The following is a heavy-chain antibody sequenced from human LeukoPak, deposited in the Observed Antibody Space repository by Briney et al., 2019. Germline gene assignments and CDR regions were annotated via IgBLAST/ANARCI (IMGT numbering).Heavy chain of an antibody. V-gene: IGHV3-21*05. CDR1: GFTFSSYS. J-gene: IGHJ4*02. D-gene: IGHD3-9*01. Sequence: GGSLRLSCAASGFTFSSYSMNWVRQAPGKGLEWVSYISSSSSSYIYYADSVKGRFTISRDNAKNSLYLQMNSLRAEDTAVYYCARWGGNDILTGYSIYWGQGTLVTVSS. CDR2: ISSSSSSYI. CDR3: ARWGGNDILTGYSIY.